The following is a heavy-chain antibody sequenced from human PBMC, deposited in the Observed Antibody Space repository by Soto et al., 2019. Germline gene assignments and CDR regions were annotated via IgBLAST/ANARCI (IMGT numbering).Heavy chain of an antibody. J-gene: IGHJ6*02. CDR1: GYSFTSYW. V-gene: IGHV5-10-1*01. CDR2: IDPSDSYT. D-gene: IGHD4-4*01. CDR3: ARSYHDYSNYYGMDV. Sequence: GGSLKISCKGSGYSFTSYWISWVRQMPGKGLEWMGRIDPSDSYTNYSPSFQGHVTISADKSISTAYLQWSSLKASDTAMYYCARSYHDYSNYYGMDVWGQGTTVTVSS.